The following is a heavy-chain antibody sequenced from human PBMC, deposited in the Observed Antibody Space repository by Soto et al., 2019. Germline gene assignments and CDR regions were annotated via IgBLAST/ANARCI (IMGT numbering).Heavy chain of an antibody. CDR3: ARQRDY. J-gene: IGHJ4*02. CDR2: INHSGSA. Sequence: WTWIRQPPGKGLEWIGEINHSGSANYNPSLKSRVTISVDTSKNQFSLKLSSVTAADTALYYCARQRDYWGQGTLVTVSS. V-gene: IGHV4-34*01.